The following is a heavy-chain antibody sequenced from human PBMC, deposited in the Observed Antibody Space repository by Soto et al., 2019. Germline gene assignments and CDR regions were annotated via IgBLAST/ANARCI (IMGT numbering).Heavy chain of an antibody. J-gene: IGHJ4*02. CDR1: GGSFSVYY. Sequence: PSESMSLTCAVYGGSFSVYYWSWIRQPPGKGLEWIGEINHSGSTNYNPSLKSRVTISVDTSKNQFSLKLSSVTAADTAVYYCARGQQQYYYDSSGYYYFDYWGQGTLVTVS. CDR3: ARGQQQYYYDSSGYYYFDY. V-gene: IGHV4-34*01. CDR2: INHSGST. D-gene: IGHD3-22*01.